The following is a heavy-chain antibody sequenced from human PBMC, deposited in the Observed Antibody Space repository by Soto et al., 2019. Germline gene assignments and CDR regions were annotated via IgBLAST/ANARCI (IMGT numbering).Heavy chain of an antibody. J-gene: IGHJ3*02. D-gene: IGHD1-1*01. CDR3: AQALVFTGGDGFDI. CDR1: GGSITTGGRY. CDR2: IYYSGNT. Sequence: QVRLQEWGPGLVKPSQTLSLKCSVSGGSITTGGRYWSWIRQLPGKGLEWIGDIYYSGNTYYNASPKRRVHISVEVGKNQFFPKLSSGTAADTAVFFFAQALVFTGGDGFDIWGQGRLVTVSS. V-gene: IGHV4-31*02.